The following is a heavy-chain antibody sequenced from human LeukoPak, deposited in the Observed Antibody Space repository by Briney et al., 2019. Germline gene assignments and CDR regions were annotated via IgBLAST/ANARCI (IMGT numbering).Heavy chain of an antibody. CDR3: ARAVDTANYYYGMDV. D-gene: IGHD5-18*01. J-gene: IGHJ6*02. V-gene: IGHV3-7*03. CDR2: IKPDGGQK. CDR1: GFTFGTYW. Sequence: GESLRLSCSGSGFTFGTYWMSWVRQAPGKGLEWVANIKPDGGQKYYVDSVKGRFTISRDNAKNSLYLQMNSLRAEDTAVYYCARAVDTANYYYGMDVWGQGTTVTVSS.